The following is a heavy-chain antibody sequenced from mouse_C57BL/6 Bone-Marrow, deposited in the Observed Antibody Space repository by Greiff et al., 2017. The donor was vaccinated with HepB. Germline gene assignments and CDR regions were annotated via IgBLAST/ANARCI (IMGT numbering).Heavy chain of an antibody. Sequence: EVKLMESGPGLVKPSQSLSLTCSVTGYSITSGYYWNWIRQFPGNKLEWMGYISYDGSNNYNPSLKNRISITRDTSKNQFFLKLNSVTTEDTATYYCARVYYDGGFAYWGQVTLVTVSA. V-gene: IGHV3-6*01. CDR3: ARVYYDGGFAY. CDR2: ISYDGSN. J-gene: IGHJ3*01. CDR1: GYSITSGYY. D-gene: IGHD2-4*01.